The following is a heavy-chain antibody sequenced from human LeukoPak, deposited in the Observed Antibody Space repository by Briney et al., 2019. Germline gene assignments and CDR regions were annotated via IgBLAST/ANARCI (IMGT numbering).Heavy chain of an antibody. J-gene: IGHJ6*03. CDR3: ASASVGFEDYYYYYMDV. Sequence: PGGSLRLSCAASGFTFSSYSMNWVRQAPGKGLEWVSYISSSSTIYYADSVKGRFTISRDNAKNSLYLQMNSLRAEDTAVYYCASASVGFEDYYYYYMDVWGKGTTVTVSS. CDR2: ISSSSTI. CDR1: GFTFSSYS. D-gene: IGHD5/OR15-5a*01. V-gene: IGHV3-48*01.